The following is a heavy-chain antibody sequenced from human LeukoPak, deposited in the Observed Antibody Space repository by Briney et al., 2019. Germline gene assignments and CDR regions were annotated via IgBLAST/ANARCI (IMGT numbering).Heavy chain of an antibody. V-gene: IGHV1-69*13. CDR2: IIPIFGTA. J-gene: IGHJ4*02. D-gene: IGHD4-23*01. Sequence: ASVTVSCKASGGTFSSYAISWVRQAPGQGLEWMGGIIPIFGTANYAQKFQGRVTITADESTSTAYMELSSLRSEDTAVYYCARTTVVTPPYYFDYWGQGTLVTVSS. CDR1: GGTFSSYA. CDR3: ARTTVVTPPYYFDY.